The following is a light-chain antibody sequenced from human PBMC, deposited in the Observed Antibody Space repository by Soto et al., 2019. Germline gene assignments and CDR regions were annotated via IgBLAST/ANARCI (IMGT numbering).Light chain of an antibody. Sequence: EIVLTQSPGTVSLSPGERATLSCRASQSVSSRNLAWYRQKPGQAPSLLILGASNRATGIPDRFSGSGSGTDFPLTINSLEPDDCTAYYCLRYYDTPPAYTLCQGTKLEIK. CDR2: GAS. J-gene: IGKJ2*01. V-gene: IGKV3-20*01. CDR1: QSVSSRN. CDR3: LRYYDTPPAYT.